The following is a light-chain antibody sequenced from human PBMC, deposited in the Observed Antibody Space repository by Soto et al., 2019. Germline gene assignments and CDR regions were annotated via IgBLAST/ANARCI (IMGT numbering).Light chain of an antibody. V-gene: IGLV1-40*01. J-gene: IGLJ1*01. CDR2: ANI. CDR1: SSNIGTGYD. CDR3: QSYDSSLSGYV. Sequence: QSVLTQPPSVSGAPGQRVTISCTGSSSNIGTGYDVHWYQQLPGTTPKLLIYANINRPSGVPDRFSGSKSGTSASLAITGLQAEDESDYYCQSYDSSLSGYVFGAGTNLTVL.